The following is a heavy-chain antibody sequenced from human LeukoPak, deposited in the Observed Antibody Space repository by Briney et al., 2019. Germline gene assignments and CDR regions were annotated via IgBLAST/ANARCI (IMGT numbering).Heavy chain of an antibody. CDR2: IKQDGSEK. J-gene: IGHJ4*02. V-gene: IGHV3-7*01. D-gene: IGHD6-19*01. Sequence: GGSLRLSCAASGFAFSSYWMSWVRQAPGKGLEWVANIKQDGSEKYYVDSVKGRFTISRDNAKNSLYLQMNSLRAEDTAIYYCARGPSSAWSLGYWGQGTLVTVSS. CDR1: GFAFSSYW. CDR3: ARGPSSAWSLGY.